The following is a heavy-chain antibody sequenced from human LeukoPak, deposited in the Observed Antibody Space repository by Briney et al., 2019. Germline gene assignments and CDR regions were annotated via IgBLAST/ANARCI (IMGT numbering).Heavy chain of an antibody. CDR1: GYTFTRYD. CDR3: ARESHCSGGTCYLTAFDV. Sequence: ASVKVSCKASGYTFTRYDINWVRQAPGQGLEWMGWLNPGRGKAGYAPEFQGRVTFTRDTSINTVYMELSSLRSADTAVYYCARESHCSGGTCYLTAFDVWGQGTLLTVSS. D-gene: IGHD2-15*01. CDR2: LNPGRGKA. V-gene: IGHV1-8*01. J-gene: IGHJ3*01.